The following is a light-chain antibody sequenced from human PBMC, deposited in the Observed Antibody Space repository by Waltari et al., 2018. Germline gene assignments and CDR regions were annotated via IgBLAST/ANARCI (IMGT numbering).Light chain of an antibody. CDR1: SRDVASHDC. J-gene: IGLJ3*02. CDR2: DVS. V-gene: IGLV2-11*01. CDR3: CSCAGTDTFWV. Sequence: QSALTQPRSVSGSPGQSVTISCTGTSRDVASHDCVSWYQRHPGKAPKLMIYDVSERHSGVPDRCSGSQSGNTASLIISGLQADEEADYDCCSCAGTDTFWVFGGGTKLTVL.